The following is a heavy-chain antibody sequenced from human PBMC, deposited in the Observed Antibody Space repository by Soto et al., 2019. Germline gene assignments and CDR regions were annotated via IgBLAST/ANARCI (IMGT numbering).Heavy chain of an antibody. CDR1: GDSVSSNSAA. CDR2: TYYRSKWYN. V-gene: IGHV6-1*01. D-gene: IGHD6-6*01. J-gene: IGHJ6*02. CDR3: ARERIAARPKYYYYGMDV. Sequence: SQTLSLTCVISGDSVSSNSAAWNWIRQSPSRGLEWLGRTYYRSKWYNDYAVSVKSRITINPDTSKNQFSLQLNSVTPEDTAVYYCARERIAARPKYYYYGMDVWGQGTTVTVSS.